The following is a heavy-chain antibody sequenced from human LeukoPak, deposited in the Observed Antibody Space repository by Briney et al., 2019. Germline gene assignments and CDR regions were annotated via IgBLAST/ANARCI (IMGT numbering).Heavy chain of an antibody. Sequence: PGGSLRVSCAASGFTFSSYAMSWVRQAPGKGLEWVSAISGSGGSTYYADSVKGRFTISRDNSKNTLYLQMSSLRAEDTAVYYCAKVSYYYYDSSGYFLDAFDIWGQGTMVTVSS. D-gene: IGHD3-22*01. CDR2: ISGSGGST. J-gene: IGHJ3*02. CDR3: AKVSYYYYDSSGYFLDAFDI. V-gene: IGHV3-23*01. CDR1: GFTFSSYA.